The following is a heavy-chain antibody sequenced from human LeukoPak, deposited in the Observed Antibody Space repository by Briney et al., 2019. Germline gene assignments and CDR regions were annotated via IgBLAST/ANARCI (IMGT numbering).Heavy chain of an antibody. CDR3: AKSAYYDASGYYREYYFDY. J-gene: IGHJ4*02. D-gene: IGHD3-22*01. CDR2: IGGSGGST. V-gene: IGHV3-23*01. Sequence: GGSLRLSCVPSGFSFSNYAMSWVRQAPGKGLEWVSSIGGSGGSTHNADSVKGRFTISRDKTKNTLNMQMNSMRAEDTAVYYCAKSAYYDASGYYREYYFDYWGQGTLVTVSS. CDR1: GFSFSNYA.